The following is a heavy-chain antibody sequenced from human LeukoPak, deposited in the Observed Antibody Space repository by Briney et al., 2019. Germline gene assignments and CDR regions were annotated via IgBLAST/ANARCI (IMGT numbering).Heavy chain of an antibody. V-gene: IGHV1-46*01. J-gene: IGHJ6*03. CDR1: GYTFTGYY. D-gene: IGHD6-13*01. CDR3: ARSRGQQLVYYYYYYMDV. CDR2: INPSGGST. Sequence: ASVKVSCKASGYTFTGYYMHWVRQAPGQGLEWMGIINPSGGSTSYAQKFQGRVTMTRDMSTSTVYMELSSLRSEDTAVYYCARSRGQQLVYYYYYYMDVWGKGTTVTVSS.